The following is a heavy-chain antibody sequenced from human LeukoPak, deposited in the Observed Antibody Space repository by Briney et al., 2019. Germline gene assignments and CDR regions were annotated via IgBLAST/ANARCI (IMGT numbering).Heavy chain of an antibody. V-gene: IGHV3-7*01. Sequence: GGSLRLSCEASGFRFSGFWMSWVRQAPGKGLEWVANINQETSEKYYVDSVRGRFTISRDNAKNSLSLQMNSLRVEDTAVYYCAREVDRSFGYWGQGIMVTVSS. D-gene: IGHD2-15*01. CDR3: AREVDRSFGY. CDR1: GFRFSGFW. CDR2: INQETSEK. J-gene: IGHJ4*02.